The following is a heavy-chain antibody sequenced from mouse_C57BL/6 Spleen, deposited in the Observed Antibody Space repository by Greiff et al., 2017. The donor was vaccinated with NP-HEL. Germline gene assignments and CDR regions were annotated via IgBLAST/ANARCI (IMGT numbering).Heavy chain of an antibody. CDR1: GYSFTSYY. J-gene: IGHJ2*01. Sequence: QVQLKQSGPELVKPGASVKISCKASGYSFTSYYIHWVKQRPGQGLEWIGWIYPGSGNTKYNEKFKGKATLTADTSSSTAYMQLSSLTSEDSAVYYCARGITTVVATFDYWGQGTTLTVSS. CDR2: IYPGSGNT. CDR3: ARGITTVVATFDY. V-gene: IGHV1-66*01. D-gene: IGHD1-1*01.